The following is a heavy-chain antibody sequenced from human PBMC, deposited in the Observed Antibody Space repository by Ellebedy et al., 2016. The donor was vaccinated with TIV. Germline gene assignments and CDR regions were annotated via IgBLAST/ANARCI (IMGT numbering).Heavy chain of an antibody. CDR3: AKDNYADYDHFDY. Sequence: GESLKISXAASGFIFSNYAMSWVRQAPGKGLEWVSVISGRGGSTYYADSVKGRLTISRDNSKNTLYLQMNSLRAEDTAVYYCAKDNYADYDHFDYWGQGTLVTVSS. CDR1: GFIFSNYA. D-gene: IGHD4/OR15-4a*01. V-gene: IGHV3-23*01. J-gene: IGHJ4*02. CDR2: ISGRGGST.